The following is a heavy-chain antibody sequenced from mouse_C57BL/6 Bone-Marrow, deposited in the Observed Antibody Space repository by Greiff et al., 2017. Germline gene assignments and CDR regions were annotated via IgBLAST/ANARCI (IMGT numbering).Heavy chain of an antibody. V-gene: IGHV1-15*01. CDR2: IDPETGGT. CDR3: TREDYYGSSSWFAY. Sequence: VQLQQSGAELVRPGASVTLSCTASGYTFTDYEMHWVKQTPVHGLEWIGAIDPETGGTAYNQKFKGKAILTADKSSSTAYMELRSLTSEDSAVYYCTREDYYGSSSWFAYWGQGTLVTVSA. D-gene: IGHD1-1*01. J-gene: IGHJ3*01. CDR1: GYTFTDYE.